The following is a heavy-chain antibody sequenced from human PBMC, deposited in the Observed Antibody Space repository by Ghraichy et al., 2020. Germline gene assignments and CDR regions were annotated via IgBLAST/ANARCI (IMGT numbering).Heavy chain of an antibody. J-gene: IGHJ4*02. CDR3: ARDPKRGALDY. D-gene: IGHD3-10*01. CDR1: GFSFSKSW. Sequence: GGSLRLSCKASGFSFSKSWMSWVRQSPERGLEWVANINDDGKERYYVDSLRGRFTISRDNDKNSLLLQITRVGVDATALYYCARDPKRGALDYWGQGTLVAVSS. V-gene: IGHV3-7*03. CDR2: INDDGKER.